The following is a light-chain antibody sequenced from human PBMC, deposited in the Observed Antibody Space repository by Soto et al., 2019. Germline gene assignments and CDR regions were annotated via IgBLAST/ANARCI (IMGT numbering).Light chain of an antibody. CDR1: QSVTTF. V-gene: IGKV3-11*01. CDR2: DAS. J-gene: IGKJ4*01. CDR3: QQRTNWPLT. Sequence: EIVLTQSPVTLSLSPGERATLSCRASQSVTTFLAWYQQKLGQAARLLIYDASKWATGIPARCSGSGSGTDFPLTISSLEPEDFAGYYCQQRTNWPLTFGGGTKVEIK.